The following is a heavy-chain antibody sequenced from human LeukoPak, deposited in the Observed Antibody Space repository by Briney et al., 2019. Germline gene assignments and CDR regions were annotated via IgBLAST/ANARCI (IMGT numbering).Heavy chain of an antibody. D-gene: IGHD6-13*01. J-gene: IGHJ4*02. CDR1: EFAFISYA. V-gene: IGHV3-47*01. CDR3: ARAVAAAVIDY. Sequence: PGGSLRLSCAASEFAFISYALHWVRRAPGKGLEWVSAIGTGGDTYYADSVMGRFTISRDNAKKSLYLHMNSLIAEDMAVYYCARAVAAAVIDYWGQGTLVTVSS. CDR2: IGTGGDT.